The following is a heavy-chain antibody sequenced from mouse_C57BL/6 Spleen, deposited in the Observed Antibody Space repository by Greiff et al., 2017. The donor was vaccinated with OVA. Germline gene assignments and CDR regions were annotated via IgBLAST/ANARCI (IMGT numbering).Heavy chain of an antibody. CDR2: ISSGSSTI. J-gene: IGHJ1*03. CDR3: ARPWYSNYEDWYFDV. CDR1: GFTFSDYG. V-gene: IGHV5-17*01. Sequence: EVMLVESGGGLVKPGGSLKLSCAASGFTFSDYGMHWVRQAPEKGLEWVAYISSGSSTIYYADTVKGRFTITSDNAKNSLVLQMTSLMAEDTAMYYCARPWYSNYEDWYFDVWGTGTTVTVSS. D-gene: IGHD2-5*01.